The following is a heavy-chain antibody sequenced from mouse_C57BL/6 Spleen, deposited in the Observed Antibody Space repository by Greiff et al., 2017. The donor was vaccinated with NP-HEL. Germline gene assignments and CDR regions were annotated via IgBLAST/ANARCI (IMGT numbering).Heavy chain of an antibody. CDR3: ARDEDGYYGY. D-gene: IGHD2-3*01. V-gene: IGHV3-6*01. J-gene: IGHJ2*01. Sequence: EESGPGLVKPSQSLSLTCSVTGYSITSGYYWNWIRQFPGNKLEWMGYISYDGSNNYNPSLKNRISITRDTSKNQFFLKLNSVTTEDTATYYCARDEDGYYGYWGQGTTLTVSS. CDR1: GYSITSGYY. CDR2: ISYDGSN.